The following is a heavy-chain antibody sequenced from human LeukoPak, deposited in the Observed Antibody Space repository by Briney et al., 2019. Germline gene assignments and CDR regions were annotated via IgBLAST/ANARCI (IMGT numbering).Heavy chain of an antibody. CDR1: GGTFSSYA. CDR2: IIPIFGTA. Sequence: SVKVSCKASGGTFSSYAISWVRQAPGQGLEWMGGIIPIFGTANYAQKFQGRVTITADKSTSTAYMELSSLRSEDTAVYYCAGARGEGNIVVVPAAIAWFDPWGQGTLVTVSS. V-gene: IGHV1-69*06. J-gene: IGHJ5*02. D-gene: IGHD2-2*01. CDR3: AGARGEGNIVVVPAAIAWFDP.